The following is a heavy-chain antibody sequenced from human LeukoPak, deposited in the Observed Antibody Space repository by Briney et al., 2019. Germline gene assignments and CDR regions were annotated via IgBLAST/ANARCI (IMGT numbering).Heavy chain of an antibody. CDR1: GFTFDDYA. J-gene: IGHJ4*02. Sequence: GGSLRLSCAASGFTFDDYAMHWVRQAPGKGLEWVSGISWNSGSIGYADSVKGRFTISRDNAKNSLYLQMNSLRAEDTALYYCAKDTLRFLEWLFDYWGQGTLVTVSS. CDR3: AKDTLRFLEWLFDY. CDR2: ISWNSGSI. D-gene: IGHD3-3*01. V-gene: IGHV3-9*01.